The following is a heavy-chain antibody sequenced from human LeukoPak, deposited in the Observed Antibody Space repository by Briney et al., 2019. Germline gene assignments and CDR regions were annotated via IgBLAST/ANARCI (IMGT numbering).Heavy chain of an antibody. CDR1: GGSISSYY. CDR3: VTVKFHYDSSGAFSDY. D-gene: IGHD3-22*01. J-gene: IGHJ4*02. V-gene: IGHV4-4*07. Sequence: SETLSLICTVSGGSISSYYWSWIRQPAGKGLEWIGRIYTSGSTNNNPSLKSRVTMSVDTSKNQFSLKLSSVTAADTAVYYCVTVKFHYDSSGAFSDYCGQGTLVTVSS. CDR2: IYTSGST.